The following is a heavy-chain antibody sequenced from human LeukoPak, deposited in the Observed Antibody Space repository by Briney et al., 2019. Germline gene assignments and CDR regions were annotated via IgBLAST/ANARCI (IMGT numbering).Heavy chain of an antibody. CDR3: ARVWAITDGTAFDI. Sequence: ASVKVSCKASGYSFTSHYMHWVRQAPGQGLEWMGLINPRGTATRYAESFQGRLTLTRDTSISTAYMELSRLRSDDTAVYYCARVWAITDGTAFDIWGQGTMVTVSS. V-gene: IGHV1-46*01. J-gene: IGHJ3*02. CDR2: INPRGTAT. D-gene: IGHD3-3*01. CDR1: GYSFTSHY.